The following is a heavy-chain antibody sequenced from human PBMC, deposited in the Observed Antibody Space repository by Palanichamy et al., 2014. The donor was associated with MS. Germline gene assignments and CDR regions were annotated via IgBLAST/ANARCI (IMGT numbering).Heavy chain of an antibody. CDR1: GFTFSSYG. J-gene: IGHJ4*02. D-gene: IGHD6-13*01. Sequence: QVQLVESGGGAVQPGRSLRLSCAASGFTFSSYGMHWVRQAPGKGLEWVAVISYDGSNKYYVDSVKGRFTISRDNSKNTLYLQMNSLRAEDTAVYYCAKDLGQQLVKIGDYWGQGTLVTVSS. V-gene: IGHV3-30*18. CDR2: ISYDGSNK. CDR3: AKDLGQQLVKIGDY.